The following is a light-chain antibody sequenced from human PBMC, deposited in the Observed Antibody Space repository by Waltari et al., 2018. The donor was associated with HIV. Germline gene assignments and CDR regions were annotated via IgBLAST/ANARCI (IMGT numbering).Light chain of an antibody. CDR1: SSHIGDFS. CDR2: ANK. J-gene: IGLJ2*01. Sequence: QSVLTQPLSASGTPGQRVTISCSGSSSHIGDFSVSWYQHLPGAAPTLLIYANKQLPSGVPGRFSGSRSGTSASLAISGLRSEDEAVYSCAVWDGSLRGGVLGGGTKLTVL. CDR3: AVWDGSLRGGV. V-gene: IGLV1-47*01.